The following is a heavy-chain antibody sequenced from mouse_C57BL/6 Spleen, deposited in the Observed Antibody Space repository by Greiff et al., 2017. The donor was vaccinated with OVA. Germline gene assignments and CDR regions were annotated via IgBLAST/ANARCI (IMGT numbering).Heavy chain of an antibody. CDR2: ISSGGDYI. D-gene: IGHD2-1*01. Sequence: EVKLVESGEGLVKPGGSLKLSCAASGFTFSSYAMSWVRQTPEKRLEWVAYISSGGDYIYYADTVKGRFTISRDNARNTLYLQMSSLKSEDTAMYYCTRYYGNYGYFDVWGTGTTVTVSS. V-gene: IGHV5-9-1*02. CDR1: GFTFSSYA. CDR3: TRYYGNYGYFDV. J-gene: IGHJ1*03.